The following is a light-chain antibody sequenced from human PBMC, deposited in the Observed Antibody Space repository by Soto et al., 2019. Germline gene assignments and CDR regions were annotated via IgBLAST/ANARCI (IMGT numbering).Light chain of an antibody. CDR1: SGDVGYSNY. CDR3: SSYTSSSTLVV. CDR2: DVS. Sequence: QSALTQPASVSGSPGQSITISCTGTSGDVGYSNYVSWYQQLPGKAPKLMIYDVSDRPSGVSNRFSGSKSGSTASLTISGVKAEDEAEYYCSSYTSSSTLVVFGGGTKLTVL. J-gene: IGLJ2*01. V-gene: IGLV2-14*01.